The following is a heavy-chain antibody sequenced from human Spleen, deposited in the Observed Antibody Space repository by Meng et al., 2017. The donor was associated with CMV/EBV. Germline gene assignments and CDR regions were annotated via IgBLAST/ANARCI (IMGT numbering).Heavy chain of an antibody. CDR3: ARFVVLLSDLDNYGMDV. CDR1: GFTFSSYY. D-gene: IGHD2/OR15-2a*01. V-gene: IGHV3-11*01. CDR2: ISSSGTTI. Sequence: GGSLRLSCAASGFTFSSYYINWVRQAPGKGLQWISYISSSGTTIQYADSFKGRFTISRDNAKNSLYLQMNGLRAEDTAVYYCARFVVLLSDLDNYGMDVWGQGTTVTVSS. J-gene: IGHJ6*02.